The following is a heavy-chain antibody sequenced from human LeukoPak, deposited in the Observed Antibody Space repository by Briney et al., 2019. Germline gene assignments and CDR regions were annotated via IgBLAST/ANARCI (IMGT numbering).Heavy chain of an antibody. J-gene: IGHJ4*02. CDR2: ISYDGSNK. V-gene: IGHV3-30*19. D-gene: IGHD3-22*01. CDR1: GFTFSSYG. CDR3: ARGANYYDSSGYSYNFDY. Sequence: GGSLRLSCAASGFTFSSYGMHWVRQAPGKGLEWVAVISYDGSNKYYADSVKGRFTISRDNSKNTLYLQMNSLRAEDTAVYYCARGANYYDSSGYSYNFDYWGQGTLVTVSS.